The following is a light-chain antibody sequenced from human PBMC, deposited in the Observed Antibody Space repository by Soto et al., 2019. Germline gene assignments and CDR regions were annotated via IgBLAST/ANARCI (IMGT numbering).Light chain of an antibody. Sequence: QSVLTQPPSASGSPGQSVTISCTGTSSDVGGYNYVSWYQQHSGKAPKLMIYEVTERPSGVPDRFSGSKSGNTASLTVSGLQAEDEADYYCSSHGGINNVVFGGGTKRTVL. CDR3: SSHGGINNVV. V-gene: IGLV2-8*01. J-gene: IGLJ3*02. CDR2: EVT. CDR1: SSDVGGYNY.